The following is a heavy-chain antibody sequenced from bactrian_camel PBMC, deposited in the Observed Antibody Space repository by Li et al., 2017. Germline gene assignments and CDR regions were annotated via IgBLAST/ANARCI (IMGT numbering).Heavy chain of an antibody. Sequence: HVQLVESGGGSVQAGGSLRLSCKSSGVIESTCSKGWYRQAPGSQDRALIATLMSGGKIYYADSVKGRFTISRDNAKNMVYLHLNSLKTEDMAMYYCANTVAGSPYDWGQGTQVTVS. V-gene: IGHV3S53*01. D-gene: IGHD6*01. CDR2: LMSGGKI. CDR1: GVIESTCS. J-gene: IGHJ4*01. CDR3: ANTVAGSPYD.